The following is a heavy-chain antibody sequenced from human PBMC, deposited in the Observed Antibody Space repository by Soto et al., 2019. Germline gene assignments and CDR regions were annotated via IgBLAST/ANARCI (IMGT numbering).Heavy chain of an antibody. J-gene: IGHJ6*02. CDR2: IRSRANNFAT. CDR3: ARGQGAAIGDYYYHGMDV. CDR1: GFIFSGSA. D-gene: IGHD2-2*02. Sequence: SLRLSCAASGFIFSGSAIHWVRQAPGKGLEWVGRIRSRANNFATSSAASVKGRFTFSRDDSKNTAYLQMNTLKPEDTAVYYCARGQGAAIGDYYYHGMDVWGQGTTVTVSS. V-gene: IGHV3-73*01.